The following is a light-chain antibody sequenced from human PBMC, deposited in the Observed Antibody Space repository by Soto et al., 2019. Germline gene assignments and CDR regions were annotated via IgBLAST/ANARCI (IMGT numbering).Light chain of an antibody. CDR1: SWHSSYA. Sequence: QPVLTQSPSTSASLGASVKLTCTLSSWHSSYAIAWHQQQPEKGPRYLMKLNSDGSHSKGDGIPDRFSGSSSGAERYLTISSLKAEDEADYYCQTCGTGIHVVFGGGTKLTVL. CDR3: QTCGTGIHVV. CDR2: LNSDGSH. V-gene: IGLV4-69*01. J-gene: IGLJ2*01.